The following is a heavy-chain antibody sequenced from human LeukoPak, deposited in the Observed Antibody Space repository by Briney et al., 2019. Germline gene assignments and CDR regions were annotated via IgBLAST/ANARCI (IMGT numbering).Heavy chain of an antibody. D-gene: IGHD1-26*01. CDR3: VRDLGGRSGH. J-gene: IGHJ4*02. CDR1: GFTYSSNW. V-gene: IGHV3-74*01. Sequence: GGSLRLSCAASGFTYSSNWKHWVRQAPGKGLVWVSRINEDGSTTNYADSVKGRSTIFRDNAKNTLYLQMNSLRAEDTAVYYCVRDLGGRSGHWGQGTLVTVSS. CDR2: INEDGSTT.